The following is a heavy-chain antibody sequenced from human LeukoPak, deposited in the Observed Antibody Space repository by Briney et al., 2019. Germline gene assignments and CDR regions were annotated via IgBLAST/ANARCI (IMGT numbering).Heavy chain of an antibody. CDR2: IYYSGTT. V-gene: IGHV4-39*07. Sequence: SETLSLTCTVSGGSISSNSYYWGWIRQPPGKGLEWIGSIYYSGTTNYNPSLKSRVTISVDTSKNQFSLKLSSVTAADTAVYYCARRVLTEYYDFWSGYHSWGQGTLVTVSS. CDR3: ARRVLTEYYDFWSGYHS. J-gene: IGHJ4*02. D-gene: IGHD3-3*01. CDR1: GGSISSNSYY.